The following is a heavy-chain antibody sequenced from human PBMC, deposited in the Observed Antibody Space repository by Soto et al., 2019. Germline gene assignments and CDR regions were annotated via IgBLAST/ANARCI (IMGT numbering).Heavy chain of an antibody. D-gene: IGHD2-15*01. CDR1: GYTFTSYG. V-gene: IGHV1-18*01. CDR2: ISAYNGNT. Sequence: ASVKVSCKASGYTFTSYGISWVRQAPGQGLEWMGWISAYNGNTNYAQKLQGRVTMTTDTSTSTAYMELRSLRSDDTAVYYCARDRRYCSGGSCYWFDPWGQGTLVTVSS. CDR3: ARDRRYCSGGSCYWFDP. J-gene: IGHJ5*02.